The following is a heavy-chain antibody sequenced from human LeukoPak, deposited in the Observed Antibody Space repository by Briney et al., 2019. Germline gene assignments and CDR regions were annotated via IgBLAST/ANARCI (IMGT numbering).Heavy chain of an antibody. CDR3: ARSGFARLRGDNWFDP. V-gene: IGHV4-30-4*01. J-gene: IGHJ5*02. D-gene: IGHD3-9*01. CDR2: IYYSGST. Sequence: PSQTLSLTCTVSGGSISSGDYYWSWIRQPPGKGLEWIGYIYYSGSTYYNPSLKSRVTISVDTPKNQFSLKLSSVTAADTAVYYCARSGFARLRGDNWFDPWGQGTLVTVSS. CDR1: GGSISSGDYY.